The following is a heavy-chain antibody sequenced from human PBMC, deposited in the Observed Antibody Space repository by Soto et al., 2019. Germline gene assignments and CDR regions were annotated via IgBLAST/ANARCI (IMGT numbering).Heavy chain of an antibody. CDR1: GGSISSYY. CDR2: IYYSGST. CDR3: ARSGGYDFDYFDY. D-gene: IGHD5-12*01. J-gene: IGHJ4*02. V-gene: IGHV4-59*01. Sequence: SEILSLTCTVSGGSISSYYWSLIRQPPGKGLEWIGYIYYSGSTNYNPSLKSRVTISVDTSKNQFSLKLSSVTAADTAVYYCARSGGYDFDYFDYWGQGTLVTVSS.